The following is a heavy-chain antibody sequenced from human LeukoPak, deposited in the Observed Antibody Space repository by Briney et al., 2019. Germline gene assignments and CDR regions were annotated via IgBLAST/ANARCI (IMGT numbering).Heavy chain of an antibody. CDR3: ARFYYYDSTGYWDY. CDR1: GFTFRYYS. D-gene: IGHD3-22*01. J-gene: IGHJ4*02. V-gene: IGHV3-48*04. Sequence: GGSLRLSCAASGFTFRYYSINWVRQAPGQGLEWVSYISASDTTIYYADSVKGRFTISRDNAKNSLYLQMNSLRAEDTALYYCARFYYYDSTGYWDYWGQGTLVTVSS. CDR2: ISASDTTI.